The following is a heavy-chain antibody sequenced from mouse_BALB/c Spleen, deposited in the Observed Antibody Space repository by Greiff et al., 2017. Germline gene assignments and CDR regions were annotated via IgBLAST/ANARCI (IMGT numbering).Heavy chain of an antibody. Sequence: VQLQQSGPGLVQPSQSLSITCTVSGFSLTSYGVHWVRQSPGKGLEWLGVIWSGGSTDYNAAFISRLSISKDNSKSQVFFKMNSLQANDTAIYYCARGELGLGNWYFDVWGEGTTVTVSS. J-gene: IGHJ1*01. D-gene: IGHD4-1*01. CDR3: ARGELGLGNWYFDV. CDR2: IWSGGST. CDR1: GFSLTSYG. V-gene: IGHV2-2*02.